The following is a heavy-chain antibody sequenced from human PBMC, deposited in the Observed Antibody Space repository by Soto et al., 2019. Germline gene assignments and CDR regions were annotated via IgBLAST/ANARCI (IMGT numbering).Heavy chain of an antibody. J-gene: IGHJ5*02. V-gene: IGHV4-38-2*02. Sequence: SETLSLTCSFSDYSINNGFFWGWIRQPPGKGLEWIGSIFHTGDTYYNPSLKSRITMSVDTSRNQFSLKLTSLTAADTAVYYCARDKNSLDPWGQGTLVTVSS. D-gene: IGHD3-16*01. CDR3: ARDKNSLDP. CDR1: DYSINNGFF. CDR2: IFHTGDT.